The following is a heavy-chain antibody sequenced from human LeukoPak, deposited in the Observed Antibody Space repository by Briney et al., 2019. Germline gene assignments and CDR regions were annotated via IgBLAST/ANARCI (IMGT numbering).Heavy chain of an antibody. CDR1: GDSINSGGYF. Sequence: SETLSLTCTVSGDSINSGGYFWSWIRQHPGKGLEWIGYIYYSGSTYYNPSLKSRVTISVDTSKNQFSLKLSSVTAADTAVYYCARVVVVPALNYFDYWGQGTLVTVSS. CDR2: IYYSGST. J-gene: IGHJ4*02. V-gene: IGHV4-31*03. D-gene: IGHD2-2*01. CDR3: ARVVVVPALNYFDY.